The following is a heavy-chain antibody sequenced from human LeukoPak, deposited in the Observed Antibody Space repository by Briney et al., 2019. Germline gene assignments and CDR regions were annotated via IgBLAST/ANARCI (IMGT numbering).Heavy chain of an antibody. V-gene: IGHV3-33*01. D-gene: IGHD3-10*01. CDR2: IWYDGSNK. CDR1: GLTFNSYG. J-gene: IGHJ3*02. CDR3: ARDPSIMVRGVRGAFDI. Sequence: GGSLRLSCAASGLTFNSYGMHWVRQAPGKGLEGVAVIWYDGSNKYYADSVKGRFTISRDNSRNTLYLQMNSLRAEDTAVYYCARDPSIMVRGVRGAFDIWGHGTMVTVSS.